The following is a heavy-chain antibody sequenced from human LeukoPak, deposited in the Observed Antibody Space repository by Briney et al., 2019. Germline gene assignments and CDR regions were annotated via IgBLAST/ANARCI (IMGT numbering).Heavy chain of an antibody. D-gene: IGHD2-8*01. CDR1: GFSLSSHG. J-gene: IGHJ2*01. CDR3: VKWTNYYFAL. Sequence: GGSLRLSCVVSGFSLSSHGMHWVRQAPGKGLEYVSAISSNGISTFYANSVKGRFTVSRDDSKNTVYLQMGSLRAEDMAVYYCVKWTNYYFALWGRGTLVTVSS. V-gene: IGHV3-64*01. CDR2: ISSNGIST.